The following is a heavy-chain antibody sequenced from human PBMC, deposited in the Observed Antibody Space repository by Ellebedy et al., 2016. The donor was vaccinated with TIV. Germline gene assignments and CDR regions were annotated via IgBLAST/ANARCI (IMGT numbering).Heavy chain of an antibody. J-gene: IGHJ4*02. Sequence: GESLKISXAASGFIFDDYDMSWVRQAPGKGLEWVAFISYEGSNKHYADSVRGRFTISRDNFKNTLFLQLNSLRPEDTAVFYCAKSPRPSTVTYFDHWGQGTLVTVSS. CDR2: ISYEGSNK. D-gene: IGHD4-17*01. CDR1: GFIFDDYD. V-gene: IGHV3-30*18. CDR3: AKSPRPSTVTYFDH.